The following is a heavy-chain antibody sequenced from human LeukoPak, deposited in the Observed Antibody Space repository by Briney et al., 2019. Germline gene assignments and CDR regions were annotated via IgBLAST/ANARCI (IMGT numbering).Heavy chain of an antibody. CDR1: GFTLDDYG. V-gene: IGHV3-20*04. D-gene: IGHD5-18*01. CDR2: INWNGDST. CDR3: AREAGYSYNFYFVN. J-gene: IGHJ4*02. Sequence: TGGSLRLSCAASGFTLDDYGMSWLRQAPGKGLEWVSGINWNGDSTGYADSVKGRFTISRDNARNSLYLQMNSLRAEDTALYYCAREAGYSYNFYFVNCGQGTLVTVSS.